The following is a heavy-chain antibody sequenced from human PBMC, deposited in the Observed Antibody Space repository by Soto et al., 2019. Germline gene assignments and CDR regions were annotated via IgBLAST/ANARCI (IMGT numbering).Heavy chain of an antibody. Sequence: QVQLVQSGAEVKKPGASVKVSCKASGYTFTNSDINWVRQAPGQGLEWMGWMNPDSGHAAYAQKFQGRVTLTTSTSKSTVYMEMRSLGSEDTTVYYCARRPHCSGGICYYGLDNWGQGTLVTFSS. D-gene: IGHD3-10*01. V-gene: IGHV1-8*01. J-gene: IGHJ4*02. CDR3: ARRPHCSGGICYYGLDN. CDR2: MNPDSGHA. CDR1: GYTFTNSD.